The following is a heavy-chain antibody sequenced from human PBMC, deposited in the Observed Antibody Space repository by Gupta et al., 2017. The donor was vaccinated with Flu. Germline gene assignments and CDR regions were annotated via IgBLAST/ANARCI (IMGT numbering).Heavy chain of an antibody. Sequence: EVQLLESGGGVVRPGESVRLSGVVSGLTFSDDAMNWVRQAPGKGLEWLSTVGAGGDRTYYADSVMGRFTISRDNSKNTIYLQMNSLTGDDTAVYYCAKDRSGNPAIDYWGQGALVTVSA. CDR1: GLTFSDDA. J-gene: IGHJ4*02. V-gene: IGHV3-23*01. CDR3: AKDRSGNPAIDY. CDR2: VGAGGDRT. D-gene: IGHD6-13*01.